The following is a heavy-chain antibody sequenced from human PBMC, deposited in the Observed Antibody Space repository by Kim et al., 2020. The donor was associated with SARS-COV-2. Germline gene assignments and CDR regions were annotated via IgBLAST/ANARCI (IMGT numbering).Heavy chain of an antibody. V-gene: IGHV3-23*01. CDR2: MSGMSGSGATT. D-gene: IGHD2-21*02. J-gene: IGHJ4*02. CDR1: GFAFRNYA. CDR3: TKGGVGTNYHYFDY. Sequence: GGSLRLSCAASGFAFRNYAMSWVRQAPGKGLEWVSAMSGMSGSGATTYYADSVKGRFTVSRDNSKNTLFLQMNSLRAEDTAMYYCTKGGVGTNYHYFDYWGQGTLVTVSS.